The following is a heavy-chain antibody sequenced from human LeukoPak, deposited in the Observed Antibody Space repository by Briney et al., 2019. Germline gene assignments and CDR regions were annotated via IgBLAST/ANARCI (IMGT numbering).Heavy chain of an antibody. CDR1: GFTFSSYS. CDR3: AKHSMDYGDYVGEDY. V-gene: IGHV3-21*01. CDR2: ISSSSSYI. J-gene: IGHJ4*02. D-gene: IGHD4-17*01. Sequence: PGGSLRLSCAASGFTFSSYSMNWVRHAPGKGLELVSSISSSSSYIYYADSVKGRFTISRDNAKNSLYLQMNSLRAEDTAVYYCAKHSMDYGDYVGEDYWGQGTLVTVSS.